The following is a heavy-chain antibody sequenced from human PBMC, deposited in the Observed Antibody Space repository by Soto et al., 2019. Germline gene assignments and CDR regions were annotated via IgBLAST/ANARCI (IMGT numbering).Heavy chain of an antibody. D-gene: IGHD3-10*01. J-gene: IGHJ4*02. CDR3: AKGFQAGTYFLSGIED. V-gene: IGHV3-23*01. CDR1: GFTFSSYA. Sequence: GGSLRLSCAASGFTFSSYAMNWVRQAPGKGLEWVSGMSGSGGSTYYADSVKGRFTISRDNSKNTLFLQLNSLRAEDAAVYYCAKGFQAGTYFLSGIEDWGQGTLVTVSS. CDR2: MSGSGGST.